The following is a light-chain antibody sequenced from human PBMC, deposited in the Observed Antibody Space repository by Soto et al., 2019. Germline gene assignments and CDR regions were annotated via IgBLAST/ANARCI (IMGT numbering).Light chain of an antibody. J-gene: IGKJ1*01. CDR1: QIVISY. Sequence: EIVLTQSPATLSLSPGERATLSFRAIQIVISYLALYQQKPGQAPRLLIYDTSNRATGIPARFSGSGSGTDFTLTISSLEPEDFAVYYCLHRNNWAWTFGQGTKVDIK. CDR2: DTS. V-gene: IGKV3-11*01. CDR3: LHRNNWAWT.